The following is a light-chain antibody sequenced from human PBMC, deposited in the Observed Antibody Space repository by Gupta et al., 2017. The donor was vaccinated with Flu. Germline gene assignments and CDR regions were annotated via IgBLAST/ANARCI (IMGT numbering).Light chain of an antibody. CDR1: SNEVGVSNR. CDR2: DVT. CDR3: SSYAGRVTWV. V-gene: IGLV2-11*01. Sequence: QAAPTPPRPVSGSPGQSVTISCTGTSNEVGVSNRVSWYEQRPGKAPKLILYDVTERPSGVPDRFSGSKSGNTASLTISGLQADDEADYYCSSYAGRVTWVFGTGTTVTVL. J-gene: IGLJ1*01.